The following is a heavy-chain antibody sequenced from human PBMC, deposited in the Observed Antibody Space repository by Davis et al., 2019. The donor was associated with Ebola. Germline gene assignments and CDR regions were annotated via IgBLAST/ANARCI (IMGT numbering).Heavy chain of an antibody. J-gene: IGHJ6*02. Sequence: SVKVSCKASGDTFNSFAVTWVRQAPGHGLEWMGGIIPMFRSPKYAQNFQGRVTITADESTKTVYMELSRLRSDDTAVYYCARASTFGGVIDDYGMDVWGQGTTVTVSS. D-gene: IGHD3-16*02. CDR2: IIPMFRSP. CDR3: ARASTFGGVIDDYGMDV. V-gene: IGHV1-69*13. CDR1: GDTFNSFA.